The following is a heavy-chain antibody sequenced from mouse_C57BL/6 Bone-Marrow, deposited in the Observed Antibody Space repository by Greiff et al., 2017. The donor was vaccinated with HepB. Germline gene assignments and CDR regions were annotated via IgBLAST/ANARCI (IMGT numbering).Heavy chain of an antibody. CDR3: AKAYYSTSWFAY. D-gene: IGHD2-5*01. J-gene: IGHJ3*01. V-gene: IGHV1-22*01. CDR1: GYTFTDYN. Sequence: EVQLQQSGPELVKPGASVKMSCKASGYTFTDYNMHWVKQSHGKSLEWIGYINPNNGGTSYNQKFKGKATLTVNKSSSTAYMELRSLTSEDSAVYYCAKAYYSTSWFAYWGQGTLVTVSA. CDR2: INPNNGGT.